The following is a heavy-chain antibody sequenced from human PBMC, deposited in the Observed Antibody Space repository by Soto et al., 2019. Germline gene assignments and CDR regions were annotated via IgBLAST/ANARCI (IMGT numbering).Heavy chain of an antibody. CDR2: IYYSGST. CDR1: GGSISSSSYY. D-gene: IGHD2-15*01. J-gene: IGHJ4*02. CDR3: ARHTPAISISDH. V-gene: IGHV4-39*01. Sequence: QLQLQESGPGLVKPSETLSLTCTVSGGSISSSSYYWGWIRQPPGKGLEWIGSIYYSGSTYYNPSLKSRVTISVDTSKNRFSLKLSSVTDADTAVYYCARHTPAISISDHWGQGTLVTVSS.